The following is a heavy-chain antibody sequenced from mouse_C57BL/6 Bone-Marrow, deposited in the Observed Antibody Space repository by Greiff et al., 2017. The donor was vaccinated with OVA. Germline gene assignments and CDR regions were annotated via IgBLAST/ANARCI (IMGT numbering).Heavy chain of an antibody. CDR3: ATPGRGFAY. D-gene: IGHD3-3*01. V-gene: IGHV1-9*01. J-gene: IGHJ3*01. CDR2: ILPGSGST. CDR1: GYTFTGYW. Sequence: QVQLQQSGAELMKPGASVKLSCKATGYTFTGYWIEWVKQRPGHGLEWIGEILPGSGSTNYNEKFKGKATFTADTSSNTAYMRLSSMATEDSAIYYCATPGRGFAYWGQGTLVTVSA.